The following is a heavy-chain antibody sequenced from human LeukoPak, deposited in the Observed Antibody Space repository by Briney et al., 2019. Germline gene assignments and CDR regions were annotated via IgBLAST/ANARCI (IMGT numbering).Heavy chain of an antibody. V-gene: IGHV3-23*01. D-gene: IGHD3-3*01. J-gene: IGHJ4*02. Sequence: GASLRLSCAASGFTFSSCCMSWVRQAPGKGLEWGSTISASGYNTYYADSVKGRFTISRDKSKNTLYLQMNSLRAEDTALYYCAKDFWSGYYAGYFDYWGQGTLVTVSS. CDR1: GFTFSSCC. CDR3: AKDFWSGYYAGYFDY. CDR2: ISASGYNT.